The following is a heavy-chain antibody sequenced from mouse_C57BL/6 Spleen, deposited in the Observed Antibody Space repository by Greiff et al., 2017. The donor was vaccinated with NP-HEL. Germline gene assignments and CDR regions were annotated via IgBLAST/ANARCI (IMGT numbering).Heavy chain of an antibody. Sequence: QVQLKESGPGLVQPSQSLSITCTVSGFSLTSYGVHWVRQSPGKGLEWLGVIWRGGSTDYNAAFMSRLSITKDNSKSQVFFKMNSLQADDTAIYYCAKNDGSSLYAMDYWGQGTSVTVSS. CDR2: IWRGGST. CDR1: GFSLTSYG. V-gene: IGHV2-5*01. CDR3: AKNDGSSLYAMDY. D-gene: IGHD1-1*01. J-gene: IGHJ4*01.